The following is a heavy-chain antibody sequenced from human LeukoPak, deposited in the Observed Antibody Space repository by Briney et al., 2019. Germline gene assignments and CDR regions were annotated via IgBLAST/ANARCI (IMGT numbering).Heavy chain of an antibody. J-gene: IGHJ4*02. CDR2: MSYDGSNK. V-gene: IGHV3-30*03. CDR1: GFKVSSFY. CDR3: FPGGDYDHMRD. Sequence: GGSLRLSCVASGFKVSSFYMSWVRQAPGKGLEWVAVMSYDGSNKYYADSVKGRFTISRDNSKNTLYLQMNSLRVEDTAMYYCFPGGDYDHMRDWGQGTLVTVSS. D-gene: IGHD4-17*01.